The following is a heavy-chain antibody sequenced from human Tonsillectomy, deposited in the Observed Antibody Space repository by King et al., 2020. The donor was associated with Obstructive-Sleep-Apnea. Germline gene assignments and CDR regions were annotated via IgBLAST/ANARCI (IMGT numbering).Heavy chain of an antibody. V-gene: IGHV4-39*07. Sequence: QLQESGPGLVKPSEILSLTCTVSGGSIRSSNYYWGWIRQPPGKGLEWIGSIYYSGSPHYNPSLKSQVTISLDPSKNQFSLKLSSVTAADTAVYYCARDYDFWSGYYTNWFDPWGQGTLVTVSS. CDR3: ARDYDFWSGYYTNWFDP. CDR1: GGSIRSSNYY. D-gene: IGHD3-3*01. J-gene: IGHJ5*02. CDR2: IYYSGSP.